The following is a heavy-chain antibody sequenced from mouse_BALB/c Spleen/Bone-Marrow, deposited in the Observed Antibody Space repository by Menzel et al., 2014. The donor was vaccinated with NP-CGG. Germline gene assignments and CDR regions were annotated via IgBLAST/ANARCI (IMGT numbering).Heavy chain of an antibody. D-gene: IGHD2-14*01. Sequence: DVKLVESGGGLVKPGGSLKLSCAASGFTFSDYYMYWVRQTPEKRLEWVATISDGGSYTDYPGSVKGRFTVSRDNAKNNLYLQMSSLKSEDTAMYFCARTYRPFALDYWGQGTSVTVSS. J-gene: IGHJ4*01. CDR1: GFTFSDYY. V-gene: IGHV5-4*02. CDR3: ARTYRPFALDY. CDR2: ISDGGSYT.